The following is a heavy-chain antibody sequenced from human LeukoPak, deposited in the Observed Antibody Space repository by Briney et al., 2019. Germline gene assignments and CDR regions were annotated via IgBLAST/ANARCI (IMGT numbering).Heavy chain of an antibody. V-gene: IGHV3-23*01. CDR1: GFTFSSYA. CDR2: ISGSGDST. Sequence: GGSLRLSCAASGFTFSSYAMSWVRQAPGKGLEWVSAISGSGDSTYYGGSVKGRFTISRDNSKNTLYLQMNSLRAEDTALYYCAKDPGYSGYNYYYFDYWGQGTLVTVSS. J-gene: IGHJ4*02. D-gene: IGHD5-12*01. CDR3: AKDPGYSGYNYYYFDY.